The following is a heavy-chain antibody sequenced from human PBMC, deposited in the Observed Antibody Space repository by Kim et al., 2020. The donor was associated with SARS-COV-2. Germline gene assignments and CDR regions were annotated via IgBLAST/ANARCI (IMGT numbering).Heavy chain of an antibody. Sequence: GGSLRLSCAASGFTFSNFWMTWVRQAPGKGLEWVANIKPDGSEKYYVDSVKGRITVSRDNAKNSLYLQMNNLSVEDTAVYYCVRNNCWVFDSWGQGTLVTVSS. CDR3: VRNNCWVFDS. D-gene: IGHD2-21*01. V-gene: IGHV3-7*03. CDR2: IKPDGSEK. J-gene: IGHJ4*02. CDR1: GFTFSNFW.